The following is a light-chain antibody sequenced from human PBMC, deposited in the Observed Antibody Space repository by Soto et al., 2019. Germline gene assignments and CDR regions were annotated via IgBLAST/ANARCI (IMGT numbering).Light chain of an antibody. Sequence: DIQMTQSPSTLSASVGDRVTITCRASQSISIWLAWYQQKPGKAPKLLIYDASSLESGVPSGFSGSGSGTEFTLTISRVKPDDFAGYYCHQYSSYSGTFGQGTKVEIK. V-gene: IGKV1-5*01. CDR3: HQYSSYSGT. CDR2: DAS. J-gene: IGKJ1*01. CDR1: QSISIW.